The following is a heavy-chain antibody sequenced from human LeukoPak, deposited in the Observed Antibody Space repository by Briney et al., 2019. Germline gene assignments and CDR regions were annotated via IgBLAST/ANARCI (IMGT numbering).Heavy chain of an antibody. J-gene: IGHJ4*02. V-gene: IGHV3-9*01. D-gene: IGHD3-10*01. CDR2: ISWGSGSI. CDR3: AKDPYHMVRGVFDY. Sequence: GGSLRLSCAASGFTFDDYAMHWVRQAPGKGLEWVSGISWGSGSIGYADSVKGRFTISRDNPKNSLYLQMNSLRAEDTALYYCAKDPYHMVRGVFDYWGQGTLVTVSS. CDR1: GFTFDDYA.